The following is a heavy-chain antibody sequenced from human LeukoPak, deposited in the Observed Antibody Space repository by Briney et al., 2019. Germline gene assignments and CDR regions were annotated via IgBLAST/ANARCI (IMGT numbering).Heavy chain of an antibody. J-gene: IGHJ5*02. CDR1: GDSITDYY. V-gene: IGHV4-59*01. CDR3: ARVSAGGGSEWVDN. CDR2: ISYSGRA. D-gene: IGHD1-26*01. Sequence: PSETLSLTCTVSGDSITDYYWSWIRQPPGKGLEWIGYISYSGRATYNPSVKSRVTILLATSRTQFSLSLPSVTAADTAVYYCARVSAGGGSEWVDNWGQGTLVTVSS.